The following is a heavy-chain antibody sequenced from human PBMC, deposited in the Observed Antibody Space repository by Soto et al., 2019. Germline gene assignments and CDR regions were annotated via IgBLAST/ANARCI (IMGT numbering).Heavy chain of an antibody. J-gene: IGHJ4*01. CDR3: ARGVALLYY. Sequence: QVQLVQSGADVEKPGASVKVSCKASGYTFSSYAIHWVRQAPGQGLEWMGWIHAGNGNTKYSQSFQGRVTISRDTSATTAYMELNSLRSEDTAVDFCARGVALLYYLGQGNLVTLPS. V-gene: IGHV1-3*01. D-gene: IGHD2-15*01. CDR1: GYTFSSYA. CDR2: IHAGNGNT.